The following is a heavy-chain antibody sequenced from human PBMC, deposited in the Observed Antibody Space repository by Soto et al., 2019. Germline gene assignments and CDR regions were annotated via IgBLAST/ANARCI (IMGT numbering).Heavy chain of an antibody. Sequence: SETLSLTCTVSGGSVNSGSNYWGWIRQPPGKGLEWIGYIYYSGTTDYNPSLKSRVSISVDTSKNQFSLKLSSVTAADTAVYYCARHGKFQDSFGYGFFYWAQGTLVTVSA. D-gene: IGHD5-18*01. CDR3: ARHGKFQDSFGYGFFY. J-gene: IGHJ4*02. V-gene: IGHV4-61*01. CDR1: GGSVNSGSNY. CDR2: IYYSGTT.